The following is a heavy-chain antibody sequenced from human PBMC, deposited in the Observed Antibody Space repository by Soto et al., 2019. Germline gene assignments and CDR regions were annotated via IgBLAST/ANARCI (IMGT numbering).Heavy chain of an antibody. D-gene: IGHD4-4*01. J-gene: IGHJ6*02. CDR1: GGSISSNYYY. CDR3: ARGLTTVTPATTKAHYYGMDV. Sequence: TLSLTCTVSGGSISSNYYYWGCIRQPPGKGLEWIGNIYNSGSTYYNPSLKSRVTISVDTSKNQFSLKLRSVTAADTAVYYCARGLTTVTPATTKAHYYGMDVWGQGTTVTVSS. V-gene: IGHV4-39*01. CDR2: IYNSGST.